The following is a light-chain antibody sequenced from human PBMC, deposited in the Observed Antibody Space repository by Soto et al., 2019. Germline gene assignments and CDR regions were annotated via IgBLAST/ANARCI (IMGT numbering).Light chain of an antibody. CDR1: SSDVGSYNL. CDR2: EGS. J-gene: IGLJ3*02. Sequence: QSALTQPASVSGSPGQSITISCTGTSSDVGSYNLVSWYLQYPGKAPKLMIFEGSKRPSGVSHRFSGSKSGNTASLTISGLQAEDEADYYCAAWDDSLNGWVFGGGTKLTVL. CDR3: AAWDDSLNGWV. V-gene: IGLV2-23*01.